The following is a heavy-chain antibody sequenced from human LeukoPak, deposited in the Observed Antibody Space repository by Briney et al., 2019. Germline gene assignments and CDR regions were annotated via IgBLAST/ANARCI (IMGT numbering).Heavy chain of an antibody. V-gene: IGHV4-39*01. CDR2: IYYSGST. CDR3: ARLGDVDY. Sequence: SETLSLTCTASGGSISSSSYYWGWIRQPPGKGLEWIGSIYYSGSTYYNPSLKSRGTISVDTSKNQFSLTLSSVTAADTVVYYCARLGDVDYWGQGTLVTVSS. CDR1: GGSISSSSYY. J-gene: IGHJ4*02. D-gene: IGHD3-10*01.